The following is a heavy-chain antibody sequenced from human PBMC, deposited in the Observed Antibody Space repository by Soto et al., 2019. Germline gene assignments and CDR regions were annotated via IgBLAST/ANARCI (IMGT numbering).Heavy chain of an antibody. CDR3: AHIVVAVLGYSFAS. D-gene: IGHD5-12*01. J-gene: IGHJ4*02. CDR1: GFSLSSTRMA. Sequence: QITLKESGPTLVKPTQTLTLTCTFSGFSLSSTRMAVGWIRQPPGKALEWLALIYWDDDKRYSPFLKSRLTTTKTTSKNQVVLTMSNLAPVNTARYYCAHIVVAVLGYSFASGGQGTLAPVSP. V-gene: IGHV2-5*02. CDR2: IYWDDDK.